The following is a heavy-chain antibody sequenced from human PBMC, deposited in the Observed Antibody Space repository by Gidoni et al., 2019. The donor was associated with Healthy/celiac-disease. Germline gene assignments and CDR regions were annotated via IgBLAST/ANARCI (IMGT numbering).Heavy chain of an antibody. V-gene: IGHV4-39*01. CDR3: ASKPVVTAIPRYYFDY. D-gene: IGHD2-21*02. Sequence: QLQLQESGPGLVKPSETLSLTCTVSGGSISSSSYYWGWIRQPPGKGLEWIGSIYYSGSTYYNPSLKSRVTISVDTSKNQFSLKLSSVTAADTAVYYCASKPVVTAIPRYYFDYWGQGTLVTVSS. CDR2: IYYSGST. CDR1: GGSISSSSYY. J-gene: IGHJ4*02.